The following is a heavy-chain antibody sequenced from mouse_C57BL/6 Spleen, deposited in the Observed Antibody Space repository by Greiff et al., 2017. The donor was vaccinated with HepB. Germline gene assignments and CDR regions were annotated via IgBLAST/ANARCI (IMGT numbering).Heavy chain of an antibody. Sequence: QVQLQQSGAELVKPGASVKMSCKASGYTFTSYWITWVKQRPGQGLEWIGDIYPGSGSTNYNEKFKSKATLTVDTSSSTAYMQLSSLTSEDSAVYYCARRTTVVATGGYFDVWGTGTTVTVSS. V-gene: IGHV1-55*01. D-gene: IGHD1-1*01. CDR2: IYPGSGST. J-gene: IGHJ1*03. CDR3: ARRTTVVATGGYFDV. CDR1: GYTFTSYW.